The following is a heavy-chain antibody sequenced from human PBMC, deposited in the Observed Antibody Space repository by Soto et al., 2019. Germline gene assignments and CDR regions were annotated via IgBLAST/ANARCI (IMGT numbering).Heavy chain of an antibody. CDR2: ISPRSGGT. CDR3: ARPPGYISDWYYFDL. CDR1: GYTFIDYY. D-gene: IGHD3-9*01. Sequence: SVKVSCKASGYTFIDYYMLWVRQAPGQGFEWMGRISPRSGGTSYAQKFQGRVTMTWDTSLNTAYMELSSVISEDTAVYYCARPPGYISDWYYFDLWGQGTLVTVSS. J-gene: IGHJ4*02. V-gene: IGHV1-2*02.